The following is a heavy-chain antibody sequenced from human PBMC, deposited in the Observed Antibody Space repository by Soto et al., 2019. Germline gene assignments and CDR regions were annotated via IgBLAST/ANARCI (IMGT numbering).Heavy chain of an antibody. J-gene: IGHJ5*02. CDR3: ARDSRAAAGSAWFDP. V-gene: IGHV1-69*08. D-gene: IGHD6-13*01. CDR1: GGTFSSYT. CDR2: IIPILGIA. Sequence: QVQLVQSGAEVKKPGSSVKVSCKASGGTFSSYTISWVRQAPGQGLEWMGRIIPILGIANYAQKFQGRVTITADKSTSTDYMELSSLRSEDTVVYYCARDSRAAAGSAWFDPWGQGTLVTVSS.